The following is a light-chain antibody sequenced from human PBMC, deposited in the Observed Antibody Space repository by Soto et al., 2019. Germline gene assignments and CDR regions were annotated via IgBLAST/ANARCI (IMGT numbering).Light chain of an antibody. Sequence: IVLTQSPDTLSLSPGERATLSCRAGQSVGRRYLAWYQQKPGQAPMLLIYDTSERASDTPDRFSGSGSGTDFTLTISRLVPEDFAVYYCQYQGTFGGGTKVEIK. CDR3: QYQGT. CDR1: QSVGRRY. J-gene: IGKJ4*01. V-gene: IGKV3-20*01. CDR2: DTS.